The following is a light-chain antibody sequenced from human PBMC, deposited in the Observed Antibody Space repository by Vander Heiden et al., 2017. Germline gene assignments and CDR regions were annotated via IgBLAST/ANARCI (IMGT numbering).Light chain of an antibody. Sequence: DIQMTQSPSSLSASVGDRVTITSRASQSISSYLNWYQQKPGKAPKLLIYAATSVQSGVAWRCSSSGSGKDLTLTSRGLQPEDGATYYCQQRYSTPRTFGRGTKVEIK. V-gene: IGKV1-39*01. J-gene: IGKJ1*01. CDR3: QQRYSTPRT. CDR2: AAT. CDR1: QSISSY.